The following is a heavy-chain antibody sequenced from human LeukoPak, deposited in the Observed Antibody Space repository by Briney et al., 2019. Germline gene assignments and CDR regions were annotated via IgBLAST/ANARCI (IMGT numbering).Heavy chain of an antibody. D-gene: IGHD6-13*01. V-gene: IGHV6-1*01. CDR2: TYYRSNGYN. Sequence: SQTLSLTCAISGDSVSSNSTTWNWITQSPSRDLDWLVSTYYRSNGYNYYAVSVKSRITINPDTSKNQFSLQLNSVTPEDTAVYYCARDQLNIAAAAPYYFDSWGQGTLVTVSS. J-gene: IGHJ4*02. CDR1: GDSVSSNSTT. CDR3: ARDQLNIAAAAPYYFDS.